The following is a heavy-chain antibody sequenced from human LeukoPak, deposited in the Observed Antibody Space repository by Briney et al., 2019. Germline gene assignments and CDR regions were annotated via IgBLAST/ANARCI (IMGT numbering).Heavy chain of an antibody. Sequence: SETLSLTCTVSGGSISSNSYYWSWIRQPARKGLEWIGRIYTSGSTDYNPSLKSRVTISKDTSKNEFSLKLSSVTAADTAVYYCARDSPPAYCRSGSCYFDYWGQGTLVTVSS. CDR3: ARDSPPAYCRSGSCYFDY. J-gene: IGHJ4*02. CDR2: IYTSGST. D-gene: IGHD2-15*01. V-gene: IGHV4-61*02. CDR1: GGSISSNSYY.